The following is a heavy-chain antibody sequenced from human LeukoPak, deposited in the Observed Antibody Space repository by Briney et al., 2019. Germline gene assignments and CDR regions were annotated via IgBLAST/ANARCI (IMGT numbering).Heavy chain of an antibody. Sequence: PSETLSLTCTVSGYSISSGYYWGWIRQPPGKGLEWIGSIYHSGSTYYNPSLKSRVTISVDTSKNQFSLKLSSVTAAGTAVYYCAREPPLTYYYDSSGYYEYWGQGTLVTVSS. CDR3: AREPPLTYYYDSSGYYEY. CDR1: GYSISSGYY. D-gene: IGHD3-22*01. J-gene: IGHJ4*02. CDR2: IYHSGST. V-gene: IGHV4-38-2*02.